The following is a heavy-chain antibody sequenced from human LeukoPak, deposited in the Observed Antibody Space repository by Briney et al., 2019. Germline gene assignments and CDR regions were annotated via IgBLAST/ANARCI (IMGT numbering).Heavy chain of an antibody. V-gene: IGHV4-59*12. J-gene: IGHJ3*02. D-gene: IGHD3-10*01. CDR3: AKSNGYGLVDI. CDR2: IYYSGST. Sequence: ASETLSLTCTVSSGSISSFYWSWIRQPPGKGLEWIGYIYYSGSTNYNPSLKSRVTISLDMSRNQFSLKLNSVTAADTAVYYCAKSNGYGLVDIWGQGTMVTVSS. CDR1: SGSISSFY.